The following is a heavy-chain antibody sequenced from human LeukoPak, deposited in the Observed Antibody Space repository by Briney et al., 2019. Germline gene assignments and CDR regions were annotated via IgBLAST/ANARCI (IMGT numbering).Heavy chain of an antibody. CDR2: ISAYNGNT. V-gene: IGHV1-18*04. CDR3: ARDRAVGLDY. CDR1: GYTFTSYY. D-gene: IGHD6-19*01. Sequence: GAPVKVSCKASGYTFTSYYMHWVRQAPGQGLEWMGWISAYNGNTNYAQKLQGRVTMTTDTSTSTAYMELRSLRSDDTAVYYCARDRAVGLDYWGQGTLVTVSS. J-gene: IGHJ4*02.